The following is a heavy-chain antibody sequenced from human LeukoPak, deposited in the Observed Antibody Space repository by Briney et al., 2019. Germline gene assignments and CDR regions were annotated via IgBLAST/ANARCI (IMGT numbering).Heavy chain of an antibody. CDR1: GGSISSYY. CDR3: ARDRTVAAHLPGYFDY. Sequence: SETLSLTCTVSGGSISSYYWSWIRQPAGKGLEWIGRIYTSGSTNYNPSLKSRVTMSVDMSKNQFSLKLSSVTAADTAVYYCARDRTVAAHLPGYFDYWGQGTLVTVSS. V-gene: IGHV4-4*07. CDR2: IYTSGST. J-gene: IGHJ4*02. D-gene: IGHD6-6*01.